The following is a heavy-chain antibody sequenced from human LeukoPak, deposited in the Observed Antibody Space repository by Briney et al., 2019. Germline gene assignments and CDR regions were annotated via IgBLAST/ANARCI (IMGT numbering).Heavy chain of an antibody. J-gene: IGHJ5*02. CDR2: IYYSGST. D-gene: IGHD3-22*01. CDR3: ARQETLPRGYYYDSSGSQNWFDP. Sequence: SETLSLTCTVSGGSISSSSYYWGWIRQPPEKGLEWIGSIYYSGSTYYNPSLKSRVTISVDTSKNQFSLKLSSVTAADTAVYYCARQETLPRGYYYDSSGSQNWFDPWGQGTLVTVSS. CDR1: GGSISSSSYY. V-gene: IGHV4-39*01.